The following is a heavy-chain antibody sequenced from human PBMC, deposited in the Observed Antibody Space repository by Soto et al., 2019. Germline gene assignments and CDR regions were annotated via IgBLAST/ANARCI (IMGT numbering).Heavy chain of an antibody. CDR1: GFTFKSYT. Sequence: WGSLRLSCIASGFTFKSYTMNWVRQDPGKGLEWVSSITTRVNYIHYADSVKGRFTISRDDAENSLFLEMNSLGVEDSALYYCTRGAPAPRTEAASSGTNRGGREVWGDGTTVIVSA. CDR2: ITTRVNYI. J-gene: IGHJ6*04. V-gene: IGHV3-21*04. D-gene: IGHD1-1*01. CDR3: TRGAPAPRTEAASSGTNRGGREV.